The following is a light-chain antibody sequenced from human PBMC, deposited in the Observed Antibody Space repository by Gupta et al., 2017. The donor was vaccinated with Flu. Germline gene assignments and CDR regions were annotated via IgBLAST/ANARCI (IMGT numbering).Light chain of an antibody. CDR1: QSISSY. CDR3: QQSYRTIAYS. J-gene: IGKJ2*03. Sequence: DIQMTQSPSSLPASVGDRVTITCRASQSISSYLNWYQQKPGKAPKLLIYAASGLQSGVPSRFSGSGFGTDFTLTISSLQPEDFATYYGQQSYRTIAYSFGQGTKLEIK. CDR2: AAS. V-gene: IGKV1-39*01.